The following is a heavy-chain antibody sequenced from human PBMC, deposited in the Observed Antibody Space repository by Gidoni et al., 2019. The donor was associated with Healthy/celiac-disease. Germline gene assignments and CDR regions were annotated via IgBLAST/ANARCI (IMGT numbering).Heavy chain of an antibody. J-gene: IGHJ3*02. D-gene: IGHD6-19*01. CDR2: INAGNGNT. CDR3: AKDIAVANNFDAFDI. V-gene: IGHV1-3*01. Sequence: QVQLVQSGAEVKKPGASVKVSCKASGYTFTSYAMHWVRQAPGQRLEWMGWINAGNGNTKYSQKFQGRVTITRETSASTAYMELSSLRSEDTAVYYCAKDIAVANNFDAFDIWGQGTMVTVSS. CDR1: GYTFTSYA.